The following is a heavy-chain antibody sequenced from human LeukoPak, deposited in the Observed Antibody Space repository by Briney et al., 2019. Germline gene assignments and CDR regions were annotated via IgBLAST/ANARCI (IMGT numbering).Heavy chain of an antibody. Sequence: GSLRLSCAASGFTFSSYAMSWVRQPPGKGLEWIGEIYHSGSTNYNPSLKSRVTISVDKSKNQFSLKLSSVTAADTAVYYCARVEYSSSASHFDYWGQGTLVTVSS. CDR3: ARVEYSSSASHFDY. V-gene: IGHV4-4*02. J-gene: IGHJ4*02. D-gene: IGHD6-6*01. CDR1: GFTFSSYAM. CDR2: IYHSGST.